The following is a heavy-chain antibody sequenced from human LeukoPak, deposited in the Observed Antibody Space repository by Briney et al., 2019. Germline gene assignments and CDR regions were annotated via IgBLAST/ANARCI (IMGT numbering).Heavy chain of an antibody. CDR2: ISGSGYNT. J-gene: IGHJ4*02. D-gene: IGHD3-16*01. CDR3: ARLGGGYYFDY. V-gene: IGHV3-23*01. Sequence: GGSLRLSCAASGFTFSSYAMSWVRQVPGKGLEWVSSISGSGYNTYDADSVKGRFTISRDNAKNSLYLQMNSLRAEDTAVYYCARLGGGYYFDYWGQGTLVTVSS. CDR1: GFTFSSYA.